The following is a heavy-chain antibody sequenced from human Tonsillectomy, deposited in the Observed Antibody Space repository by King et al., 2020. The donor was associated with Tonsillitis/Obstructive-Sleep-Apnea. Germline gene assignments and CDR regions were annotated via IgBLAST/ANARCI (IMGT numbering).Heavy chain of an antibody. CDR1: GFTFSSYS. J-gene: IGHJ4*02. D-gene: IGHD6-13*01. Sequence: VQLVESGGGLEQPGGSLRLSCAASGFTFSSYSMNWVRQAPGKGLEWVSYISSSSSTMYYADSVKGRFTISRDNARNSLYLQMNSLRDEDTAVDYCARDPIEIAAATNYFDYWGQGTLVTVSS. CDR2: ISSSSSTM. V-gene: IGHV3-48*02. CDR3: ARDPIEIAAATNYFDY.